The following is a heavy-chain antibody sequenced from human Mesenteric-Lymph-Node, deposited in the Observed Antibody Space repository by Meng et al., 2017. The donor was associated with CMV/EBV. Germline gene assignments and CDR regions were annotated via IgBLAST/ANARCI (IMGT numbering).Heavy chain of an antibody. D-gene: IGHD3-10*01. J-gene: IGHJ5*02. CDR3: ARDIRSLWFGGFDP. Sequence: GESLKISCVTSGFTFNVHAMHWVRQAPGKGLEWVAGISYDRTNTYYLESVKARFTISRDNFKNTLYLQMNSLRGEDTAVYYCARDIRSLWFGGFDPWGQGVLVTVSS. CDR1: GFTFNVHA. V-gene: IGHV3-30*04. CDR2: ISYDRTNT.